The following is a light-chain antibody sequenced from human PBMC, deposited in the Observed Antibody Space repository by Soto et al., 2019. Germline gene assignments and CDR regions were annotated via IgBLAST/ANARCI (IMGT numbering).Light chain of an antibody. CDR3: QSYDKRLTAYV. J-gene: IGLJ1*01. Sequence: VLTQPPSVAWAPGQRVTISCSGTISSIGAGYEVHWYHQLPGTAPKLVVSGNGNRPSGVPDRLSASKSGTSASLAITGLQAEDEGHYYCQSYDKRLTAYVFGTGTKVTVL. CDR2: GNG. CDR1: ISSIGAGYE. V-gene: IGLV1-40*01.